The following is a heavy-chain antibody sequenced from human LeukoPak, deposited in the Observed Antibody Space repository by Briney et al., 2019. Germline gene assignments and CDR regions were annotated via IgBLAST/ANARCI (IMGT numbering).Heavy chain of an antibody. CDR2: IHSDGTKN. V-gene: IGHV3-30*02. J-gene: IGHJ4*02. CDR3: TSLES. CDR1: GFGFSGYG. Sequence: GGSLRLSCAASGFGFSGYGMHWVRQAPGKGLEWVAFIHSDGTKNYYADSVKGRFTISRDNAKNSLYLQMNSLKTEDTAVYYCTSLESWGQGTLVTVSS.